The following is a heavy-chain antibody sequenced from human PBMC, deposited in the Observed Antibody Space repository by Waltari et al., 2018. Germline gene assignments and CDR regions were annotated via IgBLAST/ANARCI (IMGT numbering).Heavy chain of an antibody. CDR3: ARDYCSSISCVFDY. J-gene: IGHJ4*02. V-gene: IGHV1-2*06. Sequence: QVQLVQSGAEVKKPGASVKVSCKASEYTFTGYYMRGVRPAPGQGLAWMGRINPNSGGTNYAQKFQGRVTMTRDTSISTVYMELSRLTSDDTAMYYCARDYCSSISCVFDYWGQGTLVTVSS. CDR1: EYTFTGYY. D-gene: IGHD2-2*01. CDR2: INPNSGGT.